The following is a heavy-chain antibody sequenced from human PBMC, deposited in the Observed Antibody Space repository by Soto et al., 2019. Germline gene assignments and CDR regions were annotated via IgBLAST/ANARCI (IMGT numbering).Heavy chain of an antibody. V-gene: IGHV1-18*04. D-gene: IGHD4-17*01. CDR3: AIESHDYGDYYYYGMDV. CDR1: GYAFASYG. J-gene: IGHJ6*02. CDR2: ISAYNGNT. Sequence: ASVQVSCKASGYAFASYGISWVRQAPGQGLEWMGWISAYNGNTNYAQKLQGRVTLTTDTSTSTAYMELRSLRADDTAVYYCAIESHDYGDYYYYGMDVWGQGTSVTVSS.